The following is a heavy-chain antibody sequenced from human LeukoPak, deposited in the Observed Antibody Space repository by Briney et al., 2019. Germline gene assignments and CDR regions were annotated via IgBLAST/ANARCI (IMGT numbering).Heavy chain of an antibody. Sequence: ASVKVSCKASGYTFTDYYMHWVRQAPGQGLEWMGWISAYNGNTNYAQKLQGRVTMTTDTSTTTAYMELRSLRSDDTAVYYCARTSYSGWADYFDYWGQGTLVTVSS. CDR2: ISAYNGNT. V-gene: IGHV1-18*04. CDR3: ARTSYSGWADYFDY. J-gene: IGHJ4*02. CDR1: GYTFTDYY. D-gene: IGHD6-19*01.